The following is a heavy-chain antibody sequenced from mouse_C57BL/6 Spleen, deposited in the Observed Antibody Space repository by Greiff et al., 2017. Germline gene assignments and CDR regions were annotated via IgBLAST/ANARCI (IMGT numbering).Heavy chain of an antibody. J-gene: IGHJ4*01. CDR1: GYTFTSYW. CDR2: IDPSDSYT. CDR3: ANYYYAMDY. Sequence: QVHVKQSGAELVKPGASVKLSCKASGYTFTSYWMQWVKQRPGQGLEWIGEIDPSDSYTNYNQKFKGKATLTVDTSSSTAYMQLSSLTSEDSAVYYCANYYYAMDYWGQGTSVTVSS. V-gene: IGHV1-50*01.